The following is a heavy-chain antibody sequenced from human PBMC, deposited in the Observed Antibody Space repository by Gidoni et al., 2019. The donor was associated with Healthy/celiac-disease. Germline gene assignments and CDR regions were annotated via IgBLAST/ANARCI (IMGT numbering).Heavy chain of an antibody. CDR3: TTLETMANGFDY. CDR2: IKSKTDGGTT. V-gene: IGHV3-15*01. Sequence: EVQLVESGGGLVKPGGSLRLSCAASGLPFSNAWMSWVRQAPGKGLEWVGRIKSKTDGGTTDYAAPVKGRFTISRDDSKNTLYLQMNSLKTEDTAVYYCTTLETMANGFDYWGQGTLVTVSS. D-gene: IGHD5-12*01. CDR1: GLPFSNAW. J-gene: IGHJ4*02.